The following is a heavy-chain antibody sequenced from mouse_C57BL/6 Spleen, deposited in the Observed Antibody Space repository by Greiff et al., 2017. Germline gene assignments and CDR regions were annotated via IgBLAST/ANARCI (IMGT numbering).Heavy chain of an antibody. V-gene: IGHV5-16*01. CDR2: INSDGSST. D-gene: IGHD1-1*01. CDR1: GFTFSDYS. J-gene: IGHJ4*01. Sequence: DVHLVESEGGLVQPGSSMKLSCTASGFTFSDYSMAWVRQVPEKGLEWVANINSDGSSTYYLDSLKSRFIISRDNAKNILYLQMSSLKSEDTATDYCARGGSRNAMDYWGQGTSVTVSS. CDR3: ARGGSRNAMDY.